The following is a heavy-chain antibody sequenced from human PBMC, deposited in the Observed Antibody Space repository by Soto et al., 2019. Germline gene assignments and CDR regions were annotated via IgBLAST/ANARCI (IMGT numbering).Heavy chain of an antibody. CDR3: AIYRLGGNFDY. CDR1: GFTFNNYA. D-gene: IGHD3-16*02. CDR2: ISGTGGST. Sequence: EVQVLDSGGGLVQPGGSLRLSCADSGFTFNNYAMNWVRQAPGKGLEWVATISGTGGSTYYADSVKGRFTISRDNSKNTLYLQMNTLRVEDNAVYYCAIYRLGGNFDYWGQVPQVTVSS. J-gene: IGHJ4*02. V-gene: IGHV3-23*01.